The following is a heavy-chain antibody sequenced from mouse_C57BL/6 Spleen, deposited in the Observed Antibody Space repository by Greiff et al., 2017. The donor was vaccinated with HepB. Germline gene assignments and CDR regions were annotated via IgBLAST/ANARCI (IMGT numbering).Heavy chain of an antibody. D-gene: IGHD1-1*01. CDR2: ISYDGSN. V-gene: IGHV3-6*01. J-gene: IGHJ2*01. Sequence: EVKLVESGPGLVKPPQSLSLTCSVTGYSITSGYYWNWIRQFPGNKLEWMGYISYDGSNNYNPSLKNRISITRDTSKNQFFLKLNSVTTEDTATYYCARDYGSSYFDYWGQGTTLTVSS. CDR1: GYSITSGYY. CDR3: ARDYGSSYFDY.